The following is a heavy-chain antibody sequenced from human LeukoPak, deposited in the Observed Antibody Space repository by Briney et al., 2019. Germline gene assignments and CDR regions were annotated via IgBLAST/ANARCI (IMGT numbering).Heavy chain of an antibody. V-gene: IGHV3-48*02. CDR3: ARGTPLAFDI. CDR2: ISSSGSTI. J-gene: IGHJ3*02. CDR1: GFTFSSYS. Sequence: TGGPLRLSCAASGFTFSSYSMNGVRHAPGEGLEWVSYISSSGSTIYYADSVKGRFTISRDNAKNSLYLQMNSLRDEDTAVYYCARGTPLAFDIWGQGTMVTVSS.